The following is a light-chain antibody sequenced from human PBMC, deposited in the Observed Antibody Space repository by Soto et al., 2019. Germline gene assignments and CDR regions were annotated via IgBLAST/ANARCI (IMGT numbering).Light chain of an antibody. V-gene: IGKV3-15*01. CDR1: QSVSSN. CDR3: QKYGNFWT. J-gene: IGKJ1*01. CDR2: GAS. Sequence: EIVMTHSPATLSVSPCERATLSLRASQSVSSNLARYQQKPGQAPRLLIYGASTRATGIPARFSGSGSGTDFSLTIRRLEPDDFAVYYCQKYGNFWTFGQGTKVDIK.